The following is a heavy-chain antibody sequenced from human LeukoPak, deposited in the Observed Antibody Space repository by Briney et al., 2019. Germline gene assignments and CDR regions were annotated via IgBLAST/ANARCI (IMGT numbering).Heavy chain of an antibody. D-gene: IGHD3-10*01. CDR1: GFTFSNYA. V-gene: IGHV3-23*01. CDR3: AKKQGMVRVKYRMDV. J-gene: IGHJ6*03. CDR2: ISGSGDRT. Sequence: GGSLRLSCGASGFTFSNYAMSWVRQAPGKGLEWVSFISGSGDRTDYADSVKGRFTISRDNCKNTLYLQLNSLRGEDTAVYYCAKKQGMVRVKYRMDVWGKGTTVTVSS.